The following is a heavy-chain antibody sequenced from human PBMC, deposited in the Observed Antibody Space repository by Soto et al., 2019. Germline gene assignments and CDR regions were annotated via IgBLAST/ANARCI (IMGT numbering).Heavy chain of an antibody. Sequence: GGSLRLSCAASGFTFSTYGMNWVRQAPGKGLEWLSSISDSGHYIYYADSVKGRFTISRDNAKNSLLLQMNSLRGEDTAVYYCARSGLALPYSASHWFDPWGQGTLVTVSS. J-gene: IGHJ5*01. CDR1: GFTFSTYG. CDR2: ISDSGHYI. CDR3: ARSGLALPYSASHWFDP. V-gene: IGHV3-21*01. D-gene: IGHD3-22*01.